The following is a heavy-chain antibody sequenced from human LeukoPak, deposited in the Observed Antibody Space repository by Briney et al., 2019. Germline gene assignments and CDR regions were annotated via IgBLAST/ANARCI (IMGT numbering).Heavy chain of an antibody. V-gene: IGHV4-59*12. CDR3: ARDQEHCSGTSCYPYWYDS. J-gene: IGHJ5*01. Sequence: SETLSLTCTVSGGSISSYYWSWIRQPPGKGLEWIGYIYYSGSTNYNPSLKSRVTISVDTSKNQFSLKLSSVTAADTAVYYCARDQEHCSGTSCYPYWYDSWGQGTLVTVSS. D-gene: IGHD2-2*01. CDR2: IYYSGST. CDR1: GGSISSYY.